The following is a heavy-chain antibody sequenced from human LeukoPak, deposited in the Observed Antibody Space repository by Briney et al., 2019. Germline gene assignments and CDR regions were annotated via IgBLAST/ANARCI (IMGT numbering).Heavy chain of an antibody. V-gene: IGHV3-11*01. Sequence: GGSLRLSCAASGFTFSDYFMSWIRRAPGKGLEWISHISSSGSTTSYTDSVQGRFTISRDTAQNTLYLQMYGLRAEDTAVYYCARGRDVVVPAAMSLFWGQGTLVTVSS. CDR1: GFTFSDYF. CDR2: ISSSGSTT. CDR3: ARGRDVVVPAAMSLF. D-gene: IGHD2-2*01. J-gene: IGHJ4*02.